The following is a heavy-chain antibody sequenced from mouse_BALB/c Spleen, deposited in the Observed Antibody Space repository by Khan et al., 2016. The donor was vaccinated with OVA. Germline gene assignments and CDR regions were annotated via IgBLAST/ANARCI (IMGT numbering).Heavy chain of an antibody. J-gene: IGHJ2*01. CDR3: WILR. CDR2: IRLKSDDYVT. Sequence: EVKLEVSGGGLVQPGGSMKLSCVASGFTFSNYWMIWVRQPPEKGIEWVAEIRLKSDDYVTNYAESAKGRFTLSRAASKRSVYLKMKYLRAEDTGIYYCWILRWGQGTTLTVSS. V-gene: IGHV6-6*02. CDR1: GFTFSNYW.